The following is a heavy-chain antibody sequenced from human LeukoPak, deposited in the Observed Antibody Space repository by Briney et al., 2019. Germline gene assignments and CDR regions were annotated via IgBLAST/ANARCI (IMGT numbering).Heavy chain of an antibody. CDR3: ARDGYYGSGSYSPFDY. CDR1: GGSISSYY. J-gene: IGHJ4*02. V-gene: IGHV4-59*01. Sequence: SETLSLTCTVSGGSISSYYWSWIRQPPGKGLEWIGYIYYSGSTNYNPSLTSRATISVDTSKNQFSLKLSSVTAADTAVYYCARDGYYGSGSYSPFDYWGQGTLVTVSS. CDR2: IYYSGST. D-gene: IGHD3-10*01.